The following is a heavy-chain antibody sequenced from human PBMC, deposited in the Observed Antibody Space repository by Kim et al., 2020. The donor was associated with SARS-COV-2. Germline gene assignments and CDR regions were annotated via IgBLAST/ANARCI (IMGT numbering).Heavy chain of an antibody. V-gene: IGHV3-15*01. J-gene: IGHJ4*02. CDR2: T. Sequence: TDYAAPVKGRLTMSSNGSKNTLYLQMNSLETEDTAVYYCTTLISAAGRGYWGQGTLVTVSS. CDR3: TTLISAAGRGY. D-gene: IGHD6-13*01.